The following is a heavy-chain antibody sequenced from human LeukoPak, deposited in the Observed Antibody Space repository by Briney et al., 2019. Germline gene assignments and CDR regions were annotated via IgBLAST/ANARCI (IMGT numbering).Heavy chain of an antibody. D-gene: IGHD3-10*01. V-gene: IGHV1-69*13. CDR1: GGTFSSYA. J-gene: IGHJ5*02. Sequence: ASVKVSCKASGGTFSSYAISWVRQAPGQGLEWMGGIIPVFGTANYAQKFQGRVTITADESTSTAYMELSSLRSEDTAVFYCVSDPITMIRGVIIEGFDPWGQGTLVTVSS. CDR2: IIPVFGTA. CDR3: VSDPITMIRGVIIEGFDP.